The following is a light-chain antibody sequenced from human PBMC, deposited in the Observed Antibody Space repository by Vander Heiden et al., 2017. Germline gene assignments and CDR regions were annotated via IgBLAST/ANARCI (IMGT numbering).Light chain of an antibody. CDR3: QQYYSTPLT. CDR2: WAS. CDR1: QSVLYSSNNKNY. Sequence: DIVMTQSPDFLAVSLGERATINCKSRQSVLYSSNNKNYLAWYQQKPGQPPKLLIYWASTRESGVPDRFSGSGSGTDFTLTISSLQAEDVAVYYCQQYYSTPLTFGGGTKVEIK. J-gene: IGKJ4*01. V-gene: IGKV4-1*01.